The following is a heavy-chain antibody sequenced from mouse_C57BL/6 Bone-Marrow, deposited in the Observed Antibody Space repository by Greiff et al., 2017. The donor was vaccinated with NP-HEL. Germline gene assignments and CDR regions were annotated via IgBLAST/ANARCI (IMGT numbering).Heavy chain of an antibody. CDR2: IDPANGDT. J-gene: IGHJ4*01. CDR1: GFNITDDY. Sequence: EVQLQQSGAELVRPGASVKLSCTVSGFNITDDYMHWVKQRPEQGLEWIGWIDPANGDTEYASKFQGKATLTVDTSSNTASLQLSSLTSEDTAVDYCTTGGSGPYAMDYWGQGTSVTVSS. D-gene: IGHD1-1*01. CDR3: TTGGSGPYAMDY. V-gene: IGHV14-4*01.